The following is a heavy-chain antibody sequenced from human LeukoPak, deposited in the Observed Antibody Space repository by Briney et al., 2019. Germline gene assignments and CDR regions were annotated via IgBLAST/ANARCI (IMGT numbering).Heavy chain of an antibody. Sequence: PSEILSLTCAACDSSISCYYCSLLRKPPGKRLELSGNIYYSGSTNYNPSLKSQVTISVDTSKNQFSLKLSSVTAADTAVYYCARGHSSGWRYYYGMDVWGQGTTVTVSS. CDR2: IYYSGST. D-gene: IGHD6-19*01. V-gene: IGHV4-59*01. J-gene: IGHJ6*02. CDR1: DSSISCYY. CDR3: ARGHSSGWRYYYGMDV.